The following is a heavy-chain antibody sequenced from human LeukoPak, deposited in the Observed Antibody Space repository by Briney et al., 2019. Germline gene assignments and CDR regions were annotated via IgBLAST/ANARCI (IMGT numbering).Heavy chain of an antibody. CDR1: GYTFTDYY. J-gene: IGHJ4*02. CDR3: ARDRSYYDSSGLIDY. V-gene: IGHV1-2*02. CDR2: INPNSGGT. D-gene: IGHD3-22*01. Sequence: GASVKVSCKASGYTFTDYYIHWVRQAPGQGLEWMGWINPNSGGTNSAQKFQGRVTMTRDTSISTAYMELSRLRSDDTAVYYCARDRSYYDSSGLIDYWGQGTLVTVSS.